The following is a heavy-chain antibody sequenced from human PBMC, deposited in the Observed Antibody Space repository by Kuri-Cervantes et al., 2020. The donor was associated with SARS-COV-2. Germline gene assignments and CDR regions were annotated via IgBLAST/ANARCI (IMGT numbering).Heavy chain of an antibody. J-gene: IGHJ4*02. D-gene: IGHD6-6*01. CDR2: IYYSGST. V-gene: IGHV4-39*07. Sequence: SETLSLTCTVSGGSISSSSYYWGWIRQPPGKGLEWIGSIYYSGSTYYNPSLKSRVTTSVDTSKNQFSLKLSSVTAVDTAVYYCARGGIAARPDYWGQGTLVTVSS. CDR3: ARGGIAARPDY. CDR1: GGSISSSSYY.